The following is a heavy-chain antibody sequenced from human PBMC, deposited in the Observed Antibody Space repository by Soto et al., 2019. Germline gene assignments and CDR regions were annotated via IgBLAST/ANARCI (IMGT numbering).Heavy chain of an antibody. D-gene: IGHD4-17*01. V-gene: IGHV3-23*01. CDR2: ISGGGSST. Sequence: GGSLRLSCAASGFTFSNYAMTWVRQPPGKGLEWVSAISGGGSSTYYADSVRGRFTISRDNSKNTLYLQMNSLRAEDTAVYYCANDGDYTYWGQGTLVTVSS. CDR1: GFTFSNYA. J-gene: IGHJ4*02. CDR3: ANDGDYTY.